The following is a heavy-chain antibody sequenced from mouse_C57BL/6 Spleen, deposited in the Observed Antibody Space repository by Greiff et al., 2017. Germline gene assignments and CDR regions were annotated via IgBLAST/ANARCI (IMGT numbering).Heavy chain of an antibody. J-gene: IGHJ3*01. CDR1: GFTFSSYA. Sequence: EVKLVESGGGLVKPGGSLKLSCAASGFTFSSYAMSWVRQTPEKRLEWVATISDGGSYTYYPDNVKGRFTISRDNAKNTLYLQMSHLKSEDTAMYYCARETHGGFAYWGQGTLVTVSA. CDR3: ARETHGGFAY. V-gene: IGHV5-4*01. CDR2: ISDGGSYT.